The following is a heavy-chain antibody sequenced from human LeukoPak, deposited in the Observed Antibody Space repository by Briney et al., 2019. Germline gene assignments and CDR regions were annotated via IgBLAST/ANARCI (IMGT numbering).Heavy chain of an antibody. Sequence: PSETLSLTCTVSGGSISSYYWGWIRQPPGKGLEWIGDIYYSGSTNYKPSLKSRVTISVDTSKNQFSLRLRSVTAADTAVYYCARVTGYMIEDYFDYWGQGTLVTVSS. J-gene: IGHJ4*02. V-gene: IGHV4-59*01. D-gene: IGHD3-22*01. CDR3: ARVTGYMIEDYFDY. CDR1: GGSISSYY. CDR2: IYYSGST.